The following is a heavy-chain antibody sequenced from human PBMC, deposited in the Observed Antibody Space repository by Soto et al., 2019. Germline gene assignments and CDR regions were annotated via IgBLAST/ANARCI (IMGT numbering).Heavy chain of an antibody. Sequence: PSETLSLTCTVSGASISIYYWSWIRQPPGKGLEWIGYIYYSGSTNYNPSLKSRVTISVDTSKNQFSLKLSSVTAADTAVYYCAIGEQLVGMDVWGQGTTVTVSS. J-gene: IGHJ6*02. D-gene: IGHD6-13*01. CDR2: IYYSGST. V-gene: IGHV4-59*01. CDR3: AIGEQLVGMDV. CDR1: GASISIYY.